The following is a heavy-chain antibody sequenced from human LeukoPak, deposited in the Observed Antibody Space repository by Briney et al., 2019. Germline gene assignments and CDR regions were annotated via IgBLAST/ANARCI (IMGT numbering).Heavy chain of an antibody. V-gene: IGHV1-2*02. CDR3: ARDLQEVPRPGRVDY. D-gene: IGHD1-1*01. Sequence: ASVKVSCKTSGYTFIAYYMHWLRQAPGQGLEWMGWINPNSGVTKYAQRFQGRLTMTRDTSISTAYMELSSLRSDDTAVYYCARDLQEVPRPGRVDYWGQGTLVTVSS. J-gene: IGHJ4*02. CDR1: GYTFIAYY. CDR2: INPNSGVT.